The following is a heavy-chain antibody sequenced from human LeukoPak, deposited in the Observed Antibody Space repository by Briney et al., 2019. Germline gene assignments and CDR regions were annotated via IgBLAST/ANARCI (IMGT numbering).Heavy chain of an antibody. CDR1: GGSISSSYW. V-gene: IGHV4-4*02. Sequence: PSETLSLTCAVSGGSISSSYWWSWVRQPPGKGLEWIGSIYYSGSTYYNPSLKSRVTISVDTSKNQFSLKLSSVTAADTAVYYCARGQKNTPFDYWGQGTLVTVSS. J-gene: IGHJ4*02. CDR2: IYYSGST. D-gene: IGHD5-18*01. CDR3: ARGQKNTPFDY.